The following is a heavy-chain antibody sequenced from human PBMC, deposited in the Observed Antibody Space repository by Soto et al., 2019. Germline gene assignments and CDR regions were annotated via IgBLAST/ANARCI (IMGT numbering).Heavy chain of an antibody. CDR2: IKSKTDGGTT. CDR1: GGTCSNAW. J-gene: IGHJ4*02. CDR3: TTDRRILSY. D-gene: IGHD6-6*01. Sequence: GAVRVSCADSGGTCSNAWMSWVRQAPGKGLEWVGRIKSKTDGGTTDYAAPVKGRFTISRDDSKNTLYLQMNSLKTEDTAVYYCTTDRRILSYWGQGTLVTV. V-gene: IGHV3-15*01.